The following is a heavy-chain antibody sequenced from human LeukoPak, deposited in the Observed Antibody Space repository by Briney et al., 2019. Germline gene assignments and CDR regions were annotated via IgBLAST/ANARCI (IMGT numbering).Heavy chain of an antibody. Sequence: PSETLSLTCTVSGGSISSSSYYWGWIRQPPGKGLEWIGSIYYSGSTYYNPSLKSRVTISVDTSKNQFSLKLSSVTAADTAVYYCASSDYSTASRYYYYMDVWGKGTTVTVSS. CDR2: IYYSGST. J-gene: IGHJ6*03. CDR1: GGSISSSSYY. V-gene: IGHV4-39*07. D-gene: IGHD4-11*01. CDR3: ASSDYSTASRYYYYMDV.